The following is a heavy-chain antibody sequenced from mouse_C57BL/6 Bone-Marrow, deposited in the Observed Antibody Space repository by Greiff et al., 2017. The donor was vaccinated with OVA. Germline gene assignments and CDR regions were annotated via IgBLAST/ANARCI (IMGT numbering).Heavy chain of an antibody. CDR1: GYTFTSYW. J-gene: IGHJ2*01. D-gene: IGHD1-1*01. CDR3: ARSFTTVVATDFDY. Sequence: QVQLQQPGAELVRPGSSVKLSCKASGYTFTSYWMHWVKQRPIQGLEWIGNIDPSDSENHYNQKFKDKATLPVDKSSSTAYMQLSSLTSEDSAVYYCARSFTTVVATDFDYWGQGTTLTVSS. CDR2: IDPSDSEN. V-gene: IGHV1-52*01.